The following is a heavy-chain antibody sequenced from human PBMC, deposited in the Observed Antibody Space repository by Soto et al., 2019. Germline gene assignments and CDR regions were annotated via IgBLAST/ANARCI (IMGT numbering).Heavy chain of an antibody. D-gene: IGHD3-3*02. CDR3: ARSLFLASTDTEPFDY. CDR2: ISGGGNDA. CDR1: RFTFSSYA. Sequence: EVQLLESGGGLVQPGGSLVLSCAASRFTFSSYAMSWVRQAPGKGLEWVSSISGGGNDAYYADSVKGRFTISRDNSQNTLYLQMSSLRADDTAVYYCARSLFLASTDTEPFDYLGQGDLVHVSS. J-gene: IGHJ4*02. V-gene: IGHV3-23*01.